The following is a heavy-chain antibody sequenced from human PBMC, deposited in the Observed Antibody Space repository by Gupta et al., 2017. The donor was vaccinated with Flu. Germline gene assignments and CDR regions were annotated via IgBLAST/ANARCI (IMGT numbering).Heavy chain of an antibody. V-gene: IGHV3-23*01. CDR3: AKGSYSVGL. J-gene: IGHJ4*02. D-gene: IGHD5-18*01. CDR2: VSGSGDNT. CDR1: GFTFSNYA. Sequence: EVQMLESGGGLVQPGGSLRLPCTAPGFTFSNYAMGWVRQAQGKGLEWVSGVSGSGDNTYYADSVKGRFTISRDNSKNTLYLQMNSLRAEDTAVYYCAKGSYSVGLWGQGTRVTVSS.